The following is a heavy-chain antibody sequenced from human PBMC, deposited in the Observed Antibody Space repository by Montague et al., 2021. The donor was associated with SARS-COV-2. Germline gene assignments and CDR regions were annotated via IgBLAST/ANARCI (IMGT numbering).Heavy chain of an antibody. Sequence: SLRLSCAASGFTFSSYDMHWVRQAPGKGLEWVAVISYGGSNKYYADSVKGRFTISRDNSKNTLYLQMNSLRAEDTAVYYCAKDVGLRNFFDYWGQGTLVTVSS. V-gene: IGHV3-30*18. CDR3: AKDVGLRNFFDY. D-gene: IGHD1-26*01. CDR1: GFTFSSYD. CDR2: ISYGGSNK. J-gene: IGHJ4*02.